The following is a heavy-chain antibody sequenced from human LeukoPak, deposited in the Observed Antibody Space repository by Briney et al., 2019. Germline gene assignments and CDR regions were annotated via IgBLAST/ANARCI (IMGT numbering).Heavy chain of an antibody. CDR2: IIPILGIA. Sequence: SVKVSCKASGGTFSSYAISWVRQAPGQGLEWMGRIIPILGIANYAQKFQGRVTITADKSTSTAYMELSSLRSEDTAVYYCARDSSGWYGWFDPWGQGTPVTVSS. CDR3: ARDSSGWYGWFDP. V-gene: IGHV1-69*04. D-gene: IGHD6-19*01. J-gene: IGHJ5*02. CDR1: GGTFSSYA.